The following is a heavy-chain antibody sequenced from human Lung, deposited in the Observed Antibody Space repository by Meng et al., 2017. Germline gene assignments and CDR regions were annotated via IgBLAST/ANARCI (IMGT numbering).Heavy chain of an antibody. J-gene: IGHJ2*01. V-gene: IGHV3-30*01. CDR2: MSFDGAQI. Sequence: VGLVGLGGGVVQLAGSLRLFCHAFGLTLNTFAMHWVRQAPGKGLEWVSLMSFDGAQIHYSDSVRGRFTISRDNSKNTLYLQMNSLRAEDTAVYYCARDKPPNDVWGRGTLVTVSS. CDR1: GLTLNTFA. CDR3: ARDKPPNDV.